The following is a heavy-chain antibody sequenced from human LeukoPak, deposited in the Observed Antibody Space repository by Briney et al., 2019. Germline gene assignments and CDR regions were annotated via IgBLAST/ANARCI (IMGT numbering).Heavy chain of an antibody. CDR1: RFTFSSYA. CDR3: ATRNNFEY. CDR2: IRYDGSEK. J-gene: IGHJ4*02. V-gene: IGHV3-7*01. Sequence: GGSLRLSCAASRFTFSSYAMSWVRQAPGKGLEWVANIRYDGSEKGYGDSVEGRFIISRDNSKNSLYLQMNSLRAEDTAVYYCATRNNFEYWGQGTLVTVSS.